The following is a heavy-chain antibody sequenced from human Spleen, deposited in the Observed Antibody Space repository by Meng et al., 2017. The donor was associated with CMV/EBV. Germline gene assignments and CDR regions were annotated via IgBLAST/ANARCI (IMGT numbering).Heavy chain of an antibody. J-gene: IGHJ3*02. CDR2: ISGSGGST. CDR1: GFTFSSYA. D-gene: IGHD2-2*01. V-gene: IGHV3-23*01. Sequence: GESLKISCAAPGFTFSSYAMSWVRQAPGKGLEWVSAISGSGGSTYYADSVKGRFTISRDNSKNTLYLQMNSLRAEDTAVYYCARGYCSSTSCYGFDAFDIWGQGTMVTVSS. CDR3: ARGYCSSTSCYGFDAFDI.